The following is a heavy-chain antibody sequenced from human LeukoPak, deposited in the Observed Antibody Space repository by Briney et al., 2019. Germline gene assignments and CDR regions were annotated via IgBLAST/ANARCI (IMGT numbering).Heavy chain of an antibody. D-gene: IGHD1-7*01. J-gene: IGHJ4*02. V-gene: IGHV3-23*01. CDR2: IGGSGGGTT. CDR1: GVTFSRYA. Sequence: PGGSLRLSCAASGVTFSRYAMSWVRQAPGKGLEWVSQIGGSGGGTTFYADSVKGRFTISRDDSKNTLYLQMNSLRADDTAVYYCADWNYEDYWGQGTLVTVSS. CDR3: ADWNYEDY.